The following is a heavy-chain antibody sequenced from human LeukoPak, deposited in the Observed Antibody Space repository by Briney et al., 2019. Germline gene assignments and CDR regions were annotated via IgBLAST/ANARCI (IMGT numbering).Heavy chain of an antibody. D-gene: IGHD3-16*01. CDR2: IEANTGKA. V-gene: IGHV4-4*09. Sequence: MASETLSLTCSVSGGSITNYYWVWIRQAPGKGLEWIGQIEANTGKASYNFSLKGRVTLSVDRSKNQFSLELRSVTATETAVYFCARRRGGFGEGEFNYWGQGTLVFVSS. CDR3: ARRRGGFGEGEFNY. J-gene: IGHJ4*02. CDR1: GGSITNYY.